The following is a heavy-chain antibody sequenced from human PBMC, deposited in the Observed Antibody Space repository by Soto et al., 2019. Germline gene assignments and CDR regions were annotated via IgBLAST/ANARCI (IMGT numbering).Heavy chain of an antibody. J-gene: IGHJ4*02. CDR2: IYPGDSDA. Sequence: PGESLKISCQASGYTFNKYWIAWVRQMPGKGLEYVGIIYPGDSDARYSPSFQGQVTISVDKSINTAYLQWSSLKASDTAMYYCARHFYDYLDYWGRGTLVTVSS. V-gene: IGHV5-51*01. CDR3: ARHFYDYLDY. CDR1: GYTFNKYW. D-gene: IGHD3-16*01.